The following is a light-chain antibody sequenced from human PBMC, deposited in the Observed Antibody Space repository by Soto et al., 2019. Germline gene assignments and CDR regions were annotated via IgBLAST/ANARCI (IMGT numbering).Light chain of an antibody. V-gene: IGKV1-5*03. CDR2: KAS. Sequence: IHMSQSPSTLAASFGARVTITCRASQSLNCWLAWYKKKPVXXPKXLVYKASSFESGVPSRLTGSGSGTEFTLTIGSVQPDDFATYYCQQYNFGQGTKVDIK. CDR3: QQYN. CDR1: QSLNCW. J-gene: IGKJ1*01.